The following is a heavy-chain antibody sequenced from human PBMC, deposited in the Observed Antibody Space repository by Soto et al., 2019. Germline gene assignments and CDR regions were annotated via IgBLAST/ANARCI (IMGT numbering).Heavy chain of an antibody. V-gene: IGHV2-5*02. Sequence: QITLKESGPTLVKPTQTLTLTCTFSGFSLNTRAVGVGWIRQPPGKALEWLALIFWDDDKRYSPSLKNRLTITKDTSKNQVVLTMTNMDPVDTATYFCAHRPNSVARFAPWGPGTMVTVSS. J-gene: IGHJ5*02. CDR2: IFWDDDK. CDR1: GFSLNTRAVG. CDR3: AHRPNSVARFAP. D-gene: IGHD1-1*01.